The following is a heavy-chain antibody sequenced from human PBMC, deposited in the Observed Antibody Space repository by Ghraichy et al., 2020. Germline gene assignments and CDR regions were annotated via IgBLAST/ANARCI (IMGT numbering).Heavy chain of an antibody. CDR3: ARDKVGATLFDY. D-gene: IGHD1-26*01. Sequence: SETLSLTCTVSGGSISSYYWSWIRQPPGKGLEWIGYIYYSGSTNYNPSLKSRVTISVDTSKNQFSLKLSSVTAADTAVYYRARDKVGATLFDYWGQGTLVTVSS. CDR1: GGSISSYY. CDR2: IYYSGST. V-gene: IGHV4-59*01. J-gene: IGHJ4*02.